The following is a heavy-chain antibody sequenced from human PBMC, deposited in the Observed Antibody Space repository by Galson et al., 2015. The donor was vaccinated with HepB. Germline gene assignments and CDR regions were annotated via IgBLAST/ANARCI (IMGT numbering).Heavy chain of an antibody. V-gene: IGHV3-23*01. Sequence: SLRLSCAASGFTFSNYAMSWVRQTPGKGLEWVSAISGSGGSTYYADSVKGRFTNSRDSSKNTLYLQMNSLRAEDTAVYYCAGNQYYYGSGSYYPYFDCWGQGTLVTVSS. CDR1: GFTFSNYA. J-gene: IGHJ4*02. CDR3: AGNQYYYGSGSYYPYFDC. CDR2: ISGSGGST. D-gene: IGHD3-10*01.